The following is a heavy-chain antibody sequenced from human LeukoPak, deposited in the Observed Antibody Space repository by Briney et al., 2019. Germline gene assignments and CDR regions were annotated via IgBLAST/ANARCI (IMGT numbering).Heavy chain of an antibody. D-gene: IGHD4-4*01. Sequence: GGSLRLSCAASGFTFSSYSMNWVRQAPGKGLEWVSSISSSSSYIYYADSVKGRFTISRDNAKNSLYLQMNSLRAEDTAVYYCAQGDDYSNLYFDYWGQGALVTVSS. CDR3: AQGDDYSNLYFDY. V-gene: IGHV3-21*01. J-gene: IGHJ4*02. CDR1: GFTFSSYS. CDR2: ISSSSSYI.